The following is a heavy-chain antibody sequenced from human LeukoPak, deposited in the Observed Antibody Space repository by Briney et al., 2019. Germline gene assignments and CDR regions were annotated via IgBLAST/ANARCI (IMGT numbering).Heavy chain of an antibody. Sequence: GGSLRLSCAASGFTFSSYSLNWVRQAPGKGLEWVSSISSSSSYIYYADSVKGRFTISRDNAKNSLYLQMNSLRSEDTAVYNCVKDRGDSSGYWSSVGYSFDSWGQGTLVTVSS. CDR3: VKDRGDSSGYWSSVGYSFDS. CDR1: GFTFSSYS. J-gene: IGHJ4*02. CDR2: ISSSSSYI. D-gene: IGHD3-22*01. V-gene: IGHV3-21*01.